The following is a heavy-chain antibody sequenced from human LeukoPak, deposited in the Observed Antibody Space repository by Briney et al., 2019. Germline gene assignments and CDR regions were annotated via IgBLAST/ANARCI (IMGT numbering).Heavy chain of an antibody. CDR3: ARSSRGGYSYGYYY. CDR1: GGXFSSYA. V-gene: IGHV1-69*01. J-gene: IGHJ4*02. D-gene: IGHD5-18*01. Sequence: VKVSCXASGGXFSSYAISWVRQAPGQGLEWMGGIIPIFGTADYAQKFQGRVTITADESTSTAYMELSSLRSEDTAVYYCARSSRGGYSYGYYYWGQGTLVTVSS. CDR2: IIPIFGTA.